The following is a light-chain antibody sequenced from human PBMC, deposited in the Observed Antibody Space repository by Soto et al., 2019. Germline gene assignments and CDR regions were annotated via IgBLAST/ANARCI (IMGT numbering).Light chain of an antibody. CDR1: SSDVGNYNL. CDR3: CSYAGTVAYV. J-gene: IGLJ1*01. CDR2: EVN. V-gene: IGLV2-23*02. Sequence: QSALTQPASVSGSPGQSITISCAGSSSDVGNYNLVSWYQQHPGKAPKLMISEVNKRPSGVSNRFSGSKSGNTASLTISGLQAEDEADYYCCSYAGTVAYVFGTVTKATVL.